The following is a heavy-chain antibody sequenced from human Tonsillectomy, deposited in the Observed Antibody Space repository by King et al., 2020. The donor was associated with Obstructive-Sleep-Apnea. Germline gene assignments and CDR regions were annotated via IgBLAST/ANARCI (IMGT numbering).Heavy chain of an antibody. D-gene: IGHD3-10*01. Sequence: QLVQSGAEVKKPGASVKVSCKASGYTFTGYYIHWVRQAPGQGLEWMGWISPNSGATKYAQKFQDRVTMTRDTSISTTYMDLSRLRSDDTAIYYCARDMSAYDSTSPAYWGEGTLVTVSS. CDR2: ISPNSGAT. J-gene: IGHJ4*02. CDR3: ARDMSAYDSTSPAY. V-gene: IGHV1-2*02. CDR1: GYTFTGYY.